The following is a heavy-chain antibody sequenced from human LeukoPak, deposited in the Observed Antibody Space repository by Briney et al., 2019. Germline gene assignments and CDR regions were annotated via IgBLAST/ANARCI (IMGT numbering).Heavy chain of an antibody. J-gene: IGHJ4*02. Sequence: SGGSLRLSCAASGFTFSSYAMHWVRQAPGKGLEWVAVISYDGSNKYYADSVKGRFTISRDNSKNTLYLQMNSLRAEDTAVYYCARDRGGSVVVTATVDYWGQGTLVTASS. CDR1: GFTFSSYA. D-gene: IGHD2-21*02. CDR2: ISYDGSNK. V-gene: IGHV3-30-3*01. CDR3: ARDRGGSVVVTATVDY.